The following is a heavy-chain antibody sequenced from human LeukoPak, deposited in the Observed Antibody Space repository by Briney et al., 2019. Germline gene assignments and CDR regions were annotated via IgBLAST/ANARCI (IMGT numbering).Heavy chain of an antibody. J-gene: IGHJ4*02. CDR2: IKQDGSEK. Sequence: GGSLSLSCAASGFTFSSYWMSWVRQAPGKGLEWVANIKQDGSEKYYVDSVKGRFTISRDNAKNSLYLQMNSLRAEDTAVYYCARAFGVPEYYFDYWGQGTLVTVSS. CDR1: GFTFSSYW. V-gene: IGHV3-7*01. CDR3: ARAFGVPEYYFDY. D-gene: IGHD3-16*01.